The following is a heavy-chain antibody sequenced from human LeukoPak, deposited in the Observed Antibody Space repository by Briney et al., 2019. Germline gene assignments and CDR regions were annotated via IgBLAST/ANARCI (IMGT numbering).Heavy chain of an antibody. D-gene: IGHD5-24*01. V-gene: IGHV3-66*01. CDR3: ARDKGRWLQGSFDY. J-gene: IGHJ4*02. Sequence: PGGSLRLSCEASGFTVSGNYMNWLRQAPGKGLEWVSVIYSGGNTYYADSVKGRFSISRDNSKNTLYLQMNSLRVEDTAVYYCARDKGRWLQGSFDYWGQGTLVTVSS. CDR1: GFTVSGNY. CDR2: IYSGGNT.